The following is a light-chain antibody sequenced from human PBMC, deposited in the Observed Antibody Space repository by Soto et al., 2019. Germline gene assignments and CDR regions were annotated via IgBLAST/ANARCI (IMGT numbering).Light chain of an antibody. Sequence: EIVFTQSPGTLSLSPGERATLSCSASQSVSSSYLAWYQQKPGQAPRLLIYGASSRATGIPDRFSGSGSGTDFTLTISRLEPEDFAVYYCQQYGSSLITFGQGTRLEIK. J-gene: IGKJ5*01. CDR1: QSVSSSY. CDR3: QQYGSSLIT. CDR2: GAS. V-gene: IGKV3-20*01.